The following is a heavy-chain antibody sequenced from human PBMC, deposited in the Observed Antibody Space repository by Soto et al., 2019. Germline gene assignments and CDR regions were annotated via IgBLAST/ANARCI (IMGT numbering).Heavy chain of an antibody. CDR1: GYNFNSHS. V-gene: IGHV7-4-1*01. CDR2: INPNTVNP. CDR3: ARDRASGRFDY. D-gene: IGHD1-26*01. Sequence: QVQLVQSGSESMQPGASVKVSCKGSGYNFNSHSINWLRQATGQGLECMGWINPNTVNPTYEKGFTGRFVFSVDTSVSTVYLQIFSLKAADSAVYYCARDRASGRFDYWGQGTLVTVSS. J-gene: IGHJ4*02.